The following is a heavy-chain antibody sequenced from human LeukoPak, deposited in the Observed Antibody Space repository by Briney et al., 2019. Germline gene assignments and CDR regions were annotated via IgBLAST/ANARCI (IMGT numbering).Heavy chain of an antibody. Sequence: ASVNVSCKASVYTFTGYYMHWVRQAPGQGLEWMGWINPNSGGTNYAQKFQGRVTMTRDTSISTAYMELSRLRSDDTAVYYCARARTPGIAADPFDYWGQGTLVTVSS. CDR3: ARARTPGIAADPFDY. J-gene: IGHJ4*02. CDR2: INPNSGGT. D-gene: IGHD6-13*01. CDR1: VYTFTGYY. V-gene: IGHV1-2*02.